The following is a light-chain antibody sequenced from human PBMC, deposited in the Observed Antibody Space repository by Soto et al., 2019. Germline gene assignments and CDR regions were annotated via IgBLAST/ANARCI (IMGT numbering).Light chain of an antibody. CDR2: AAS. CDR3: PQRSSTII. Sequence: RASQSIRSYLNWYQQQPGKAPNLLIYAASSLQSGLPSRLSGGRPSPDFTLTISRLQPEDFPTYYGPQRSSTIIFGQGTRLEIK. V-gene: IGKV1-39*01. J-gene: IGKJ5*01. CDR1: QSIRSY.